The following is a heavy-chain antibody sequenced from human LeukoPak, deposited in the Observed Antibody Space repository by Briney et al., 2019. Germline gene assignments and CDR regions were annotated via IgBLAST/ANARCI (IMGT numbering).Heavy chain of an antibody. V-gene: IGHV1-8*01. CDR2: MNPNNGNT. CDR3: ARDGYNYAFDI. CDR1: GFTFTSYD. J-gene: IGHJ3*02. Sequence: GASVKVSCKASGFTFTSYDINWVRQASGQGLEWMGWMNPNNGNTGYAQKFQGRVTMTRDTSTSTVYMELSSLRSEDTAVYYCARDGYNYAFDIWGQGTMVTVSS. D-gene: IGHD5-24*01.